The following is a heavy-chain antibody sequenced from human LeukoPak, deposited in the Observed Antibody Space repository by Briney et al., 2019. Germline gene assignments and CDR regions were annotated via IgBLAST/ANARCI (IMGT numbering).Heavy chain of an antibody. D-gene: IGHD6-13*01. Sequence: GGSLRVSCAASGFTFSSYSMNWVRQAPGKGLEWVSSISSSSSYIYYADSVKGRFTISRDNAKNSLYLQMNSLRAEDTAVYYCARPYSSSWYGEGYYFDYWGQGTLVTVSS. CDR1: GFTFSSYS. CDR2: ISSSSSYI. J-gene: IGHJ4*02. V-gene: IGHV3-21*01. CDR3: ARPYSSSWYGEGYYFDY.